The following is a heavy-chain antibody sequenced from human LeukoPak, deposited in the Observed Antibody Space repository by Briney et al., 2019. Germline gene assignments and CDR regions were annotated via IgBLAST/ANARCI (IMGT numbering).Heavy chain of an antibody. CDR3: AREHNTYYDFWSGYSYGMDV. Sequence: GRSLRLSCAASGFTFSSYAMHWVRKAPGKGLEWVAVISYDGSNKYYADSVKGRFTISRDNSKTTLYLQMNSLRAEDTAVYYCAREHNTYYDFWSGYSYGMDVWGQGTTVTVSS. J-gene: IGHJ6*02. V-gene: IGHV3-30-3*01. CDR1: GFTFSSYA. D-gene: IGHD3-3*01. CDR2: ISYDGSNK.